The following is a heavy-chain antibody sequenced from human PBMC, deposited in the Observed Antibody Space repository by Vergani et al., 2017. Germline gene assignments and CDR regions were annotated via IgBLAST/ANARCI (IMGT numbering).Heavy chain of an antibody. Sequence: VQLVQSGAEVKKPGATVKISCKVSGYTFTGYYMHWVRQAPGQGLEWMGWINPNSGGTNYAQKFQGRVTMTRDTSISTAYMELSRLRSDDTAVYYCARDGAITMVRGVIYDYWGQGTLVTVSS. CDR2: INPNSGGT. CDR3: ARDGAITMVRGVIYDY. D-gene: IGHD3-10*01. J-gene: IGHJ4*02. CDR1: GYTFTGYY. V-gene: IGHV1-2*02.